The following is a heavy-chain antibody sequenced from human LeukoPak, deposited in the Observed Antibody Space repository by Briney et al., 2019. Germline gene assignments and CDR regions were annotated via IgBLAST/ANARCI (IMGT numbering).Heavy chain of an antibody. J-gene: IGHJ3*02. D-gene: IGHD3-3*01. CDR2: MNPNSGNT. CDR1: GYTFTSYD. CDR3: ARDRKWSAAIFDAFDI. V-gene: IGHV1-8*01. Sequence: GASVKVSCKASGYTFTSYDINWVRQATGQGLEWMGWMNPNSGNTGYAQKFQGRVTITTDESTSTAYMELSSLRSEDTAVYYCARDRKWSAAIFDAFDIWGQGTMVTVSS.